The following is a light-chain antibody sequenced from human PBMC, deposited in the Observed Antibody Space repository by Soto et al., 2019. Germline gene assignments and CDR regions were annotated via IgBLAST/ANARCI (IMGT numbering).Light chain of an antibody. CDR3: QCYDGSLSYV. J-gene: IGLJ1*01. CDR1: SSNIGAGYD. Sequence: QSVLTQPPSVSGAPGQRVTISCTGSSSNIGAGYDVHWYQQLPGTAPKLLIYGNSNRPSGVPDRFSGSKSGTSASLAITGLQAEDEADYYCQCYDGSLSYVFGTGTKLTVL. V-gene: IGLV1-40*01. CDR2: GNS.